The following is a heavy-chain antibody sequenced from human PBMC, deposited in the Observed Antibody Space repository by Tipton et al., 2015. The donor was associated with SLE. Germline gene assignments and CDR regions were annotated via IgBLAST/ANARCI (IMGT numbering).Heavy chain of an antibody. V-gene: IGHV3-73*01. J-gene: IGHJ4*02. CDR3: TRRGYSGYDLDH. Sequence: GSLRLSCAASGFTFSGSDMHWVRQAFGKGLEWVGRIGTQSSRYATAYTASVRGRFTISRDDSKTTAYLQMNSLKTEDTAVYYCTRRGYSGYDLDHWGQGTLVSVSS. CDR2: IGTQSSRYAT. D-gene: IGHD5-12*01. CDR1: GFTFSGSD.